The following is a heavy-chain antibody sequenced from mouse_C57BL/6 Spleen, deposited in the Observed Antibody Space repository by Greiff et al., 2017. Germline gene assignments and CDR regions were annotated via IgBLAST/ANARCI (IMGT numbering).Heavy chain of an antibody. J-gene: IGHJ3*01. Sequence: EVHLVESGGGLVKPGGSLTLSCAASGFTFSDYGMHWVRQAPEKGLEWVAYISSGSSTIYYADTVKGRFTIPRDNAKNTLFLQMTSLRSEDTAMYYCARQSNGGFAYWGQGTLVTVSA. CDR1: GFTFSDYG. D-gene: IGHD2-5*01. CDR3: ARQSNGGFAY. V-gene: IGHV5-17*01. CDR2: ISSGSSTI.